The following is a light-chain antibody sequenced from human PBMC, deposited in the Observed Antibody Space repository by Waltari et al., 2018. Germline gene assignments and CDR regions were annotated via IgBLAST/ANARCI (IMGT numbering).Light chain of an antibody. CDR2: AAS. J-gene: IGKJ4*01. CDR3: HQVNSYPLT. V-gene: IGKV1-9*01. CDR1: QGISSY. Sequence: DIQLTQSPSFLSASVGDRVTITGRASQGISSYLTWFQQKPGKAPKLLIYAASTLQSGVPSRCSGSGSGTEFTLTISSLQPEDFATYYCHQVNSYPLTFGGGTKVEIK.